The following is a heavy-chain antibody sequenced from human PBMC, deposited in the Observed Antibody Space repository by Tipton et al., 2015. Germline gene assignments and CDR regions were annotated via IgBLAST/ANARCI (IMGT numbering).Heavy chain of an antibody. CDR3: AKGHATRDYFDY. CDR1: GGSISSYH. D-gene: IGHD1-1*01. V-gene: IGHV4-59*01. J-gene: IGHJ4*02. Sequence: TLSLTCTVSGGSISSYHRSWIRQPPGKGLEWIGYIYYSGSTNYNPSLKSRVTISVDTSKSQFSLNLSSVTAADTAVYYCAKGHATRDYFDYWGQGTLVTVSS. CDR2: IYYSGST.